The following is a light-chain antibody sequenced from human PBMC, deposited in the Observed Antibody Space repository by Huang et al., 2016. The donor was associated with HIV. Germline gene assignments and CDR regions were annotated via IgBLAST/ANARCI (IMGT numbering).Light chain of an antibody. CDR1: PSVSSY. J-gene: IGKJ4*01. CDR2: EAS. Sequence: EIVLTQSPATLSLSPGERATLSCRASPSVSSYLAWYQQKPGQAPSLLSHEASNRATGIPARFRGSGSGTDFPLTISSLEPEDFAVYYCQQRSNWAPITFGGGTKVEIK. CDR3: QQRSNWAPIT. V-gene: IGKV3-11*01.